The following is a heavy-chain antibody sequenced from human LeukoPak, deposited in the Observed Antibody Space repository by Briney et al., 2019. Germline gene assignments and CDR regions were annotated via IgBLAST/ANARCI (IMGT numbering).Heavy chain of an antibody. CDR1: GASISGSGYY. J-gene: IGHJ4*02. CDR3: AKSGGSGLIDY. V-gene: IGHV4-39*01. CDR2: IYYSGST. D-gene: IGHD6-25*01. Sequence: SKTLSLTCAVSGASISGSGYYWGWIRQPPGKGLEWIGNIYYSGSTYYNASLQSRVTISIDTSKNQFSLRLNSVTAADTAMYYCAKSGGSGLIDYWGQGTLVTVSS.